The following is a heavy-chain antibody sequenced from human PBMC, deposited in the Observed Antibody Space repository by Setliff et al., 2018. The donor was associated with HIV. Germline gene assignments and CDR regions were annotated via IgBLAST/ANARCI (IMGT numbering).Heavy chain of an antibody. D-gene: IGHD5-18*01. Sequence: SETLSLTCAVYGGSFSGYYWTWIRQPPGKGLEWIGEINHSGSTNYNPSLKSRVTISVDTSKNQFSLNLSSVTAADTAVYYCARRDRDTAIRYYYYYYMDVWGKGTTVTVSS. CDR1: GGSFSGYY. J-gene: IGHJ6*03. CDR3: ARRDRDTAIRYYYYYYMDV. CDR2: INHSGST. V-gene: IGHV4-34*01.